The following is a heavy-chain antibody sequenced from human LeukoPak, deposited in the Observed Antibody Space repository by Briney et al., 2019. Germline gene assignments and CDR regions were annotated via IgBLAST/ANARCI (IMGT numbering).Heavy chain of an antibody. CDR1: GGSFSAYY. V-gene: IGHV4-34*01. D-gene: IGHD4-17*01. Sequence: SETLSLTCAVYGGSFSAYYWSWIRQSPGEGLEWIAEINHDGRTNYNPSLKSRLSISVDTSKKQFSLKVSSVTADDTAVYYCAGSETTVTTHGFDFWGQGALVTVSS. J-gene: IGHJ4*02. CDR3: AGSETTVTTHGFDF. CDR2: INHDGRT.